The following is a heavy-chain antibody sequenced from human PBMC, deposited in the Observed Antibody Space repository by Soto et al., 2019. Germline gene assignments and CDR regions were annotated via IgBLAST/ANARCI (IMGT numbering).Heavy chain of an antibody. Sequence: SETLSLTCAVSGGSISSGGYSWSWIRQPPGKGLEWIGCIYHSGSTYYNPSLKSRVTISVDTSKNQFSLKLSSVTAADTAVYYCAAPPNRDAYNYGYWAQGTLVTVSS. CDR1: GGSISSGGYS. CDR3: AAPPNRDAYNYGY. D-gene: IGHD5-12*01. J-gene: IGHJ4*02. CDR2: IYHSGST. V-gene: IGHV4-30-2*05.